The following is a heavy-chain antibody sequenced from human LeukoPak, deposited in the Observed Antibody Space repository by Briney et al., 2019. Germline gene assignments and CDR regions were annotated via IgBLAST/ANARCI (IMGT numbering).Heavy chain of an antibody. V-gene: IGHV4-39*07. J-gene: IGHJ5*02. D-gene: IGHD2-15*01. CDR1: GGSISSSSYY. CDR2: IYYSGST. Sequence: PSETLSLTCTVSGGSISSSSYYWGWIRQPPGKGLEWIGSIYYSGSTYYNPSLKSRVTISVDTSKNQFSLKLSSVTAADTAVYYCARFSRGWTANWFDPWGQGILVTVSS. CDR3: ARFSRGWTANWFDP.